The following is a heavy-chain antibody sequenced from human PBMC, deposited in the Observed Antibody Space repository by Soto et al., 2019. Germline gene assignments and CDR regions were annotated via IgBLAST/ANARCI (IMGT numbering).Heavy chain of an antibody. CDR3: ARELSSSYYYYGMDV. V-gene: IGHV1-69*06. D-gene: IGHD6-6*01. J-gene: IGHJ6*02. CDR2: IIPIFGTA. CDR1: GGTFSSYA. Sequence: SVKVSCKASGGTFSSYAISWVRQAPGQGLEWMGGIIPIFGTANYAQKFQGRVTITADKSTSTAYMELSSLRSEDTAVYYCARELSSSYYYYGMDVWGQGTTVTVSS.